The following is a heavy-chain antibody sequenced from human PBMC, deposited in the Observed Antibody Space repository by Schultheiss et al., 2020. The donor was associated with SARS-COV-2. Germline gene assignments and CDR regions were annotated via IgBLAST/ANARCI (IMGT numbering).Heavy chain of an antibody. D-gene: IGHD4-17*01. CDR3: AGEGGTVTYY. V-gene: IGHV4-31*01. Sequence: SETLSLTCTVSGGSVSSGSYYWSWIRQHPGKGLEWIGYIYYSGSTYYNPSLKSLVTISVDTSKNQFSLKLSSVTAADTAVYYCAGEGGTVTYYWGQGTLVTVSS. CDR2: IYYSGST. J-gene: IGHJ4*02. CDR1: GGSVSSGSYY.